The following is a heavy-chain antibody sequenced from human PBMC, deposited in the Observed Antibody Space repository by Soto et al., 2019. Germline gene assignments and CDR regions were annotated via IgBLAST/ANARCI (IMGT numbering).Heavy chain of an antibody. D-gene: IGHD1-26*01. CDR1: GYTFTSYY. CDR2: INPSGGST. J-gene: IGHJ4*02. Sequence: ASVKVSCKASGYTFTSYYMHWVRQAPGQGLEWMGIINPSGGSTSYAQKFQGRVTMTTDTSTSTAYMELRSLRSDDTAVYYCARDEGVGEIDYWGQGTLVTVSS. V-gene: IGHV1-46*01. CDR3: ARDEGVGEIDY.